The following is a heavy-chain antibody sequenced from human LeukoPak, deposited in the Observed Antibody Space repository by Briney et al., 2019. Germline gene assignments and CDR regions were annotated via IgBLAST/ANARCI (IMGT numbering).Heavy chain of an antibody. Sequence: SETLSLTCAVSGGSFSGYYLSWIRQPPGKGLEWIGEINHSGSTNYNPSLKSRVTISVDTSNNQSSLKLSSVTAADTAVYYCARAAEIGSPYGMDVWGQGTTVTVSS. V-gene: IGHV4-34*01. J-gene: IGHJ6*02. CDR1: GGSFSGYY. CDR3: ARAAEIGSPYGMDV. CDR2: INHSGST. D-gene: IGHD3-10*01.